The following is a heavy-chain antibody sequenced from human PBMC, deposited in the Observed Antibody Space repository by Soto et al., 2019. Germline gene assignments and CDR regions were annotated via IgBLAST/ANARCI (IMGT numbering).Heavy chain of an antibody. D-gene: IGHD1-26*01. CDR1: GGSISSYY. Sequence: SETLSLTCTVSGGSISSYYWSWIRQPPGKGLEWIGYIYYSGSTNYNPSLKSRVTISVDTSKNQFSLKLSSVTAADTAVYYCARSSGSSPLMWFDPWGQGTLVTVSS. V-gene: IGHV4-59*01. CDR3: ARSSGSSPLMWFDP. J-gene: IGHJ5*02. CDR2: IYYSGST.